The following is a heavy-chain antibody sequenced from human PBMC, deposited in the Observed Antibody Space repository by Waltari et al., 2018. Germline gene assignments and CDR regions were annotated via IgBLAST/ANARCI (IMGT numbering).Heavy chain of an antibody. J-gene: IGHJ6*02. CDR3: ARSKYSSGWYRSMDV. Sequence: QIQLVQSGAEVKKPGASVKVPCKASGYTFTSYGISWVRQAPGQGLEWMGWINTYNGDTNYAQELQGRVTLTTDTSTSTAYMELRSLRSDDTAVYYCARSKYSSGWYRSMDVWGQGTTVTVSS. D-gene: IGHD6-19*01. CDR1: GYTFTSYG. V-gene: IGHV1-18*01. CDR2: INTYNGDT.